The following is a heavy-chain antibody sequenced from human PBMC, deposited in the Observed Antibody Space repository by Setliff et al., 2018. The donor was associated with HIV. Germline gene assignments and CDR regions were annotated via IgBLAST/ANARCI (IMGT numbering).Heavy chain of an antibody. CDR1: GGTISSSSYY. CDR3: ARHPFYCSGGSCYSYYYYYMDV. CDR2: IYYSGST. J-gene: IGHJ6*03. D-gene: IGHD2-15*01. V-gene: IGHV4-39*01. Sequence: SETLSLTCTVSGGTISSSSYYWGWIRQPPGKGLEWIGSIYYSGSTYDNPSLKSRVTISVDTSKSQFSLKLSSVTAADTAVYYCARHPFYCSGGSCYSYYYYYMDVWGKGTTVTVSS.